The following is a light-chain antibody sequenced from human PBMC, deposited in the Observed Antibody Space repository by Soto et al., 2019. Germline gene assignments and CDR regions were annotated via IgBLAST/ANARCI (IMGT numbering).Light chain of an antibody. J-gene: IGKJ4*01. Sequence: EVVMTQSPATLSVSPGESVTLSCRASQNVFSNLAWYQQKPGQPPRLLIYAESTRASGVPGRFSGSGSGTESTLTIRSLQSEDVGVYYGQQYNKWPPLTVGGGTKVDIK. V-gene: IGKV3D-15*01. CDR3: QQYNKWPPLT. CDR2: AES. CDR1: QNVFSN.